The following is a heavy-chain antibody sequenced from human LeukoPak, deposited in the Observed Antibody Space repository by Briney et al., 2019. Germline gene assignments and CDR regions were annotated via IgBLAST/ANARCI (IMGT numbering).Heavy chain of an antibody. CDR3: ARAVGATRPFDY. D-gene: IGHD1-26*01. CDR1: GYTFTSYG. CDR2: ISAYNGNT. J-gene: IGHJ4*02. V-gene: IGHV1-18*01. Sequence: ASVKVSCKASGYTFTSYGISWVRQAPGQGLEWMGWISAYNGNTSYAQKLQGRVTMTTDTSTSTAYKELRSLRSDDTAVYYCARAVGATRPFDYWGQGTLVTVSS.